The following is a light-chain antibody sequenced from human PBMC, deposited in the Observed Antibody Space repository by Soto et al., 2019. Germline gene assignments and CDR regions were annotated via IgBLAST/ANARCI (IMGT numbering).Light chain of an antibody. Sequence: EVVMTQSPATLSVSPGERATLSCRASQSVSSDLAWYQQKPGQAPRLLIYGASTRATGVPARFSGSGSATEFTLTISSLQSEDFAVYYCQQRSNWPPVTFGQGTRLEIK. CDR3: QQRSNWPPVT. CDR2: GAS. CDR1: QSVSSD. V-gene: IGKV3-15*01. J-gene: IGKJ5*01.